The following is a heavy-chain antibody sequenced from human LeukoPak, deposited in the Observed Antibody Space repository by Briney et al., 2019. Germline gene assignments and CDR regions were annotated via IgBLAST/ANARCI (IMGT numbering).Heavy chain of an antibody. J-gene: IGHJ6*02. Sequence: SETLSLTCAVYGGSFNGYYWSWIRQPPGKGLEWIGEINHSGSTNYNPSLKSRVTISVDTSKNQFSLKLSSVTAADTAVYYCARRGAPHGYCSGGSCRTYYYYGMDVWGQGTTVTVS. CDR1: GGSFNGYY. CDR3: ARRGAPHGYCSGGSCRTYYYYGMDV. V-gene: IGHV4-34*01. CDR2: INHSGST. D-gene: IGHD2-15*01.